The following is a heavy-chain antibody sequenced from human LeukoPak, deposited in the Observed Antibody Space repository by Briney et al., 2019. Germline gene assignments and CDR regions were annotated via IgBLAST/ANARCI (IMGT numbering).Heavy chain of an antibody. Sequence: PSETLSLTCTVSSGSISTSNYYWGWVRQPPGKALEWIGNIFYSGSTYYSPSLKSRVTMSVDTSKNQFSLKLSSVTAADTAVYYCAGGLSWYQNAFDIWGQGTMVTVSS. D-gene: IGHD6-13*01. V-gene: IGHV4-39*07. J-gene: IGHJ3*02. CDR2: IFYSGST. CDR3: AGGLSWYQNAFDI. CDR1: SGSISTSNYY.